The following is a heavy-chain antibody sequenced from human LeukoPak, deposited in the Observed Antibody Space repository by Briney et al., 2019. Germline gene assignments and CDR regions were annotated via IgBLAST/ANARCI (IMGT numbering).Heavy chain of an antibody. CDR1: GFTFSDHF. D-gene: IGHD2-15*01. CDR3: AKDLDCSGGTCHKAFDC. Sequence: PGGSLRLSCAASGFTFSDHFMDWVRQAPGKGLEWVGRSSNKANSYTTEYAASVKGRFTISRDDSKNSLYLQINSLKTEDTAVYYCAKDLDCSGGTCHKAFDCWGQGTLVTVSS. J-gene: IGHJ4*02. CDR2: SSNKANSYTT. V-gene: IGHV3-72*01.